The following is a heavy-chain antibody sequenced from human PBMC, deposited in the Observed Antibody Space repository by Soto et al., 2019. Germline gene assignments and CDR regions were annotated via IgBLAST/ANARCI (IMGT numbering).Heavy chain of an antibody. V-gene: IGHV4-59*01. Sequence: SGTLSLTCTVSGGSISSYYWSWIRQPPGKGLEWIGYIYYSGSTNYNPSLKSRVTISVDTSKNQFSLKLSSVTAADTAVYYCARVPPLTVAVALDYWGKGTLVTVSS. CDR2: IYYSGST. CDR1: GGSISSYY. D-gene: IGHD6-19*01. J-gene: IGHJ4*02. CDR3: ARVPPLTVAVALDY.